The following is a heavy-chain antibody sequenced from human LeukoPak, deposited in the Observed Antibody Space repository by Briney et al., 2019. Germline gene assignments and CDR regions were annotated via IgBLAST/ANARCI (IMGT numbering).Heavy chain of an antibody. CDR2: IYYSGST. J-gene: IGHJ4*02. D-gene: IGHD2-15*01. V-gene: IGHV4-59*01. CDR1: GGSISSYY. CDR3: AKDHLQAQRVVGY. Sequence: SETLSLTCTVSGGSISSYYWSWIRQPPGKGLEWIGYIYYSGSTNYNPSLKSRVTISVDTSKNQFSLKLSSVTAADTAVYYCAKDHLQAQRVVGYWGQGTLVTVSS.